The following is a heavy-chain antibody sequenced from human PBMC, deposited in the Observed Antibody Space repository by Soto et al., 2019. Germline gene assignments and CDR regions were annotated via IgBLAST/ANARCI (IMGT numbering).Heavy chain of an antibody. CDR3: AKGGLFSMVVTANDLDP. CDR1: GFTFSSYG. J-gene: IGHJ5*02. V-gene: IGHV3-30*18. D-gene: IGHD2-21*02. CDR2: ISYDGSNK. Sequence: QVQLVESGGGVVQPGRSLRLSCAASGFTFSSYGMHWVRQAPGKGLEWVAVISYDGSNKYFAASVRGRFTISRDNFKNKLYLQMNSLRAEDTAVYYCAKGGLFSMVVTANDLDPWGQGTLVTVSS.